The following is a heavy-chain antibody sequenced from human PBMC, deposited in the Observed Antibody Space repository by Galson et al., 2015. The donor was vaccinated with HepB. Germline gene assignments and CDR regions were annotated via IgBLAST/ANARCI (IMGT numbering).Heavy chain of an antibody. CDR2: ISSSSSTI. CDR3: AREWGEQQLGYFYFDY. V-gene: IGHV3-48*02. D-gene: IGHD6-13*01. CDR1: GFTFSSYS. Sequence: SLRLSCAASGFTFSSYSMNWVRQAPGKGPEWVSYISSSSSTIYYADSVKGRFTISRDNAKNSLYLQMNSLRDEDTAVYYCAREWGEQQLGYFYFDYWGQGTLVTVSS. J-gene: IGHJ4*02.